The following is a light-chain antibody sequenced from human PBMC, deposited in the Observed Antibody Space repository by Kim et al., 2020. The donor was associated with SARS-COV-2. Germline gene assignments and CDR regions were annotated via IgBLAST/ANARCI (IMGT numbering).Light chain of an antibody. CDR2: AAS. Sequence: ASVRDSVTITCRASQSINTYLNWYQQKPGKAPKLLIYAASTLQSEVPSRFSGSGSGTDFTLTISSLQPEDFATYYCQQSYSTLRTFGQGTKVDIK. CDR1: QSINTY. V-gene: IGKV1-39*01. CDR3: QQSYSTLRT. J-gene: IGKJ1*01.